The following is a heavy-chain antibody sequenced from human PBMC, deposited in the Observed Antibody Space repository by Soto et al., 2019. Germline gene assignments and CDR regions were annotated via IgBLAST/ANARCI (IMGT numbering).Heavy chain of an antibody. CDR1: GFSLSTSGVG. D-gene: IGHD2-2*01. Sequence: QITLKESGPTLVKPTQTLTLTCTFSGFSLSTSGVGVGWIRQPPGKALEWLALIYWDDDKRYSPSLKSRLTITKDTHQNQVLLTMTNMDPVDTATYYCAHIPRGPSWFDFWGQGTLVTVSS. CDR2: IYWDDDK. V-gene: IGHV2-5*02. J-gene: IGHJ4*02. CDR3: AHIPRGPSWFDF.